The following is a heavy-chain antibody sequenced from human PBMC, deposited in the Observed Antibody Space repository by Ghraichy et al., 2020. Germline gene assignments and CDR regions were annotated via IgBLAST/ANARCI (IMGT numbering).Heavy chain of an antibody. CDR1: GFTFSSYW. CDR3: AREGSGWYFDY. J-gene: IGHJ4*02. V-gene: IGHV3-74*01. Sequence: WGSLRLSCAASGFTFSSYWMHWVRQAPGKGLVWVSRINSDGSSTSYADSVKGRFTISRDNAKNTLYLQMNSLRAEDTAVYYCAREGSGWYFDYWGQGTLVTVSS. D-gene: IGHD6-19*01. CDR2: INSDGSST.